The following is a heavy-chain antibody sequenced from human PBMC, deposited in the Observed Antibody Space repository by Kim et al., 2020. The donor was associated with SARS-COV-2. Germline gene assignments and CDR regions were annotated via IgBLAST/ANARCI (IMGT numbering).Heavy chain of an antibody. V-gene: IGHV5-51*01. J-gene: IGHJ4*02. CDR2: IYPGDSDT. D-gene: IGHD6-13*01. CDR1: GYGFTSYW. Sequence: GESLKISCKGSGYGFTSYWIAWVRQMPGKGLEWMGIIYPGDSDTRYSPSFQGQVTISADKSISTAYLQWSSLKASDTAMYYCARAFSSTWYYFDYWGQGTLVTVSS. CDR3: ARAFSSTWYYFDY.